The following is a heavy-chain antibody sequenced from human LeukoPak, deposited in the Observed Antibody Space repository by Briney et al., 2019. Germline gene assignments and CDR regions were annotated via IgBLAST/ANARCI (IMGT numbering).Heavy chain of an antibody. J-gene: IGHJ4*02. CDR2: MNPNSGNT. Sequence: ASVKVSCKASGYTFTSYDINWVRQATGQGLEWMGWMNPNSGNTGYAQKFQGRVTMTRNTSISTAYMELSRLRSDDTAVYYCAKGYYYGSGSVDYWGQGTLVTVSS. CDR3: AKGYYYGSGSVDY. CDR1: GYTFTSYD. D-gene: IGHD3-10*01. V-gene: IGHV1-8*01.